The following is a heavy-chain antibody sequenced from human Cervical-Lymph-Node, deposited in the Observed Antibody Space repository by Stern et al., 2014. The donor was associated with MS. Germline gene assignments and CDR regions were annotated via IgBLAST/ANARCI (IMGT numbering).Heavy chain of an antibody. V-gene: IGHV5-51*01. CDR3: ARQRYFDY. CDR2: IFPGGSDI. J-gene: IGHJ4*02. Sequence: QLVQSGPEVKRPGESLKISCQASGYTFTSYWIGWVRQMPGKGLEWIAIIFPGGSDIRYSPSFQGQVTISPDKSSSTAYLQWNNLKASDTAIYYCARQRYFDYWGQGTLVTVSS. CDR1: GYTFTSYW.